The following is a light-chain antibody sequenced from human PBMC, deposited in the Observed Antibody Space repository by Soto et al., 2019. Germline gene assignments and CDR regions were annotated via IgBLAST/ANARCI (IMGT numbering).Light chain of an antibody. CDR3: QQYESYPMT. CDR2: KAS. Sequence: DSQMTQYPSTLSASVGDRVTITCRASQSISSWLAWYQQKPGKAPKLLISKASTLQSGVPHRFSGSGSGTEFTLTISSLQPDDFATYYCQQYESYPMTFGGGTKVEIK. CDR1: QSISSW. V-gene: IGKV1-5*03. J-gene: IGKJ4*01.